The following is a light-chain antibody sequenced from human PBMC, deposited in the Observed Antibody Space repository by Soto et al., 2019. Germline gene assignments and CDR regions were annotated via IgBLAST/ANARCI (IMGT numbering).Light chain of an antibody. V-gene: IGKV3-15*01. J-gene: IGKJ5*01. CDR1: QSVADN. CDR3: QQYNTWPPIT. Sequence: EIVLTQSPATLSLSPGARVPLSCRSSQSVADNLAWFQQKPGQGPRLLIYGASIRATGIPARFSGSGSWTEFTLTISSLQSEDFAVYYCQQYNTWPPITFGQGTRLEIK. CDR2: GAS.